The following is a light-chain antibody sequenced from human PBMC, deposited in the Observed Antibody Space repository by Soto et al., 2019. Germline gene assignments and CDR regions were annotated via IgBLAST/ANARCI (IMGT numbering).Light chain of an antibody. CDR2: GAS. V-gene: IGKV3-20*01. J-gene: IGKJ3*01. Sequence: EFVLTQSPGTLSLSPGERATLSCRASQSVSSSYLAWYQQKPGQAPRLLIYGASSRATGIPDRFSGSGSGTDFTLTISRSQVLDFAVHYYQPYGHSPFTFGPGTNVDIK. CDR1: QSVSSSY. CDR3: QPYGHSPFT.